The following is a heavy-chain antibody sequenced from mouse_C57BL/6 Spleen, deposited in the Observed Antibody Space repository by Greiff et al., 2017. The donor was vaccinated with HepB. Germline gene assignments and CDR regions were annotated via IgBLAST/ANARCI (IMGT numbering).Heavy chain of an antibody. V-gene: IGHV1-72*01. CDR3: AREGDRDFDY. D-gene: IGHD3-3*01. J-gene: IGHJ2*01. CDR1: GYTFTSYW. CDR2: IDPYSGGT. Sequence: QVQLQQPGAELVKPGASVKLSCKASGYTFTSYWMHWVKQRPGRGLEWIGRIDPYSGGTKYNEKFKGKSTLTVDKPSSTAYMQLSSLTSEDSAVYYCAREGDRDFDYWGKGTTRTVSS.